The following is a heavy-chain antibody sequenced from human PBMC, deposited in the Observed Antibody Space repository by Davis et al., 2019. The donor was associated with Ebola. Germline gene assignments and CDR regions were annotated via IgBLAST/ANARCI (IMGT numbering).Heavy chain of an antibody. V-gene: IGHV3-11*01. D-gene: IGHD3-9*01. J-gene: IGHJ4*02. CDR3: ARDSLDDWLIRTYFDY. CDR1: GFTFTTYA. Sequence: GGSLRLSCAASGFTFTTYALTWIRQAPGKGLEWVSYISSSGSTIYYADSVKGRFTISRDNAKNSLYLQMNSLRAEDTAVYYCARDSLDDWLIRTYFDYWGQGTLVTVSS. CDR2: ISSSGSTI.